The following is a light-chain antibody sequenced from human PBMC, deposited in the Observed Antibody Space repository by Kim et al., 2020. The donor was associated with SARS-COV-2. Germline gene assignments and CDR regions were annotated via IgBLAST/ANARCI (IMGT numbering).Light chain of an antibody. Sequence: QRVTISCTGSSSNIGAGYDVPWYQQLPGTAPKLLIYGNSNRPSGVPDRFSGSKSGTSASLAITGLQAEDEADYYCQSYDSSLSGWVFGGGTKLTVL. J-gene: IGLJ2*01. CDR2: GNS. V-gene: IGLV1-40*01. CDR1: SSNIGAGYD. CDR3: QSYDSSLSGWV.